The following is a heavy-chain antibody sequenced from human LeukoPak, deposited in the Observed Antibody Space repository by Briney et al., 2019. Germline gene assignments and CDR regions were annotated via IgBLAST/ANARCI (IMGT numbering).Heavy chain of an antibody. V-gene: IGHV4-59*02. J-gene: IGHJ4*02. Sequence: SETLSLTCTVSGDSVSAYYWSWIRQPPGKGLEWIGYIYYSGSTNYNPSLKSRVTMSVDTSKNQFSLKLTSVTAGDTAVYYCARDRFGRTTHFDYWGQGALVTVSS. CDR1: GDSVSAYY. CDR3: ARDRFGRTTHFDY. D-gene: IGHD3-10*01. CDR2: IYYSGST.